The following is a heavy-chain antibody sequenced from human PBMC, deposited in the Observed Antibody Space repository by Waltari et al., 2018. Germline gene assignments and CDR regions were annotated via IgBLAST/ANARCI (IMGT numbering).Heavy chain of an antibody. D-gene: IGHD6-19*01. CDR1: GYNFTNYD. Sequence: QVQLVQSGAEVKKPGASVKVSCKASGYNFTNYDISWVRQAAGQGLEWMGWMNPDRGNAGYAQRIQGRVTMTRNTSISTAYMELSSLRSEDTAVYYCARSAAGVSFDYWGQGTLVTVSS. CDR2: MNPDRGNA. V-gene: IGHV1-8*01. CDR3: ARSAAGVSFDY. J-gene: IGHJ4*02.